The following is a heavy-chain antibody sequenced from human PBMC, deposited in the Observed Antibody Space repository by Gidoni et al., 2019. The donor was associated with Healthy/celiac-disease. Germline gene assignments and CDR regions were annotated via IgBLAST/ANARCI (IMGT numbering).Heavy chain of an antibody. CDR2: IIPILGIA. CDR3: ASAIRDDFWSGYYYYYGMDV. D-gene: IGHD3-3*01. CDR1: GGTFSSYT. Sequence: QVQLVQSGAEVKKPGSSVKVSCKPSGGTFSSYTLSWVRQAPGQGLEWMGRIIPILGIANDAQKFQGRVTITADKSTSTAYMELSSLRSEDTAVYYCASAIRDDFWSGYYYYYGMDVWGQGTTVTVSS. J-gene: IGHJ6*02. V-gene: IGHV1-69*02.